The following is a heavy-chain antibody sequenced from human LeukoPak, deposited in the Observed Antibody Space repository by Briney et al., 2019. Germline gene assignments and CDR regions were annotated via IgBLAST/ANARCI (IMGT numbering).Heavy chain of an antibody. V-gene: IGHV3-53*01. CDR2: IYSGGNT. Sequence: GGSLRLSCAAFGFSVSSNHVSWVRQAPGKGLEWVSVIYSGGNTYYADSVKGRFTISKDNSKNTLYLQMNSLRAEDTAVYYCARDPPLYYWGQGTLVTVSS. J-gene: IGHJ4*02. CDR1: GFSVSSNH. CDR3: ARDPPLYY.